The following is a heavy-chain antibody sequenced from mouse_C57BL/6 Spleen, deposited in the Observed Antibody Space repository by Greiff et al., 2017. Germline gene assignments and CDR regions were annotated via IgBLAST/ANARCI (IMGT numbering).Heavy chain of an antibody. V-gene: IGHV1-19*01. D-gene: IGHD2-3*01. CDR1: GYTFTDYY. CDR3: ARRRVYDGYQYYFDY. Sequence: VQLQQSGPVLVKPGASVKMSCKASGYTFTDYYMNWVKQSHGKSLEWIGVINPYNGGTSYNQKFKGKATLTVDKSSSTAYMELNSLTSEDSAVYYCARRRVYDGYQYYFDYWGQGTTLTVSS. CDR2: INPYNGGT. J-gene: IGHJ2*01.